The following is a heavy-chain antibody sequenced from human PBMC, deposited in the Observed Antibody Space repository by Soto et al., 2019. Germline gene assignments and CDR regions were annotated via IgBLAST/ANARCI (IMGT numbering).Heavy chain of an antibody. Sequence: EVQLVESGGGLVQPGRSLRLSCAASGFTFDDYAMHWVRQAPGKGLEWVSGISWNSGSIGYADSVKGRFTISRDNAKNSLYLQMNSLRAEDTALYYCAKGMVTRYFDLWGRGTLVTVSS. D-gene: IGHD4-4*01. J-gene: IGHJ2*01. V-gene: IGHV3-9*01. CDR1: GFTFDDYA. CDR2: ISWNSGSI. CDR3: AKGMVTRYFDL.